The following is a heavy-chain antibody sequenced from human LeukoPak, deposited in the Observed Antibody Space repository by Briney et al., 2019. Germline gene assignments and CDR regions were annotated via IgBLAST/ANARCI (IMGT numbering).Heavy chain of an antibody. CDR2: IIPIFGTA. Sequence: GASVKVSCKAPGGTFSSYAISWVRQAPGQGLEWMGGIIPIFGTANYAQKFQGRVTITADESTSTAYMELSSLRSEDTAVYYCARAAGIPYYFDYWGQGTLVTVSS. D-gene: IGHD6-13*01. CDR1: GGTFSSYA. V-gene: IGHV1-69*13. CDR3: ARAAGIPYYFDY. J-gene: IGHJ4*02.